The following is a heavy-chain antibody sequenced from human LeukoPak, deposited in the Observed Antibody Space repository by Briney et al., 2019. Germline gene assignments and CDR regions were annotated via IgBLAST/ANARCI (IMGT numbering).Heavy chain of an antibody. Sequence: TGGSLRLSCAASGFTFSSYAMHWVRQAPGKGLEWVAVISYDGSNKYYADSVKGRFTISRDNSKNTLYLQMNSLRAEDTAVYYCARDHSDYGDRLFDYWGQGTLVTVSS. CDR2: ISYDGSNK. D-gene: IGHD4-17*01. CDR1: GFTFSSYA. V-gene: IGHV3-30-3*01. CDR3: ARDHSDYGDRLFDY. J-gene: IGHJ4*02.